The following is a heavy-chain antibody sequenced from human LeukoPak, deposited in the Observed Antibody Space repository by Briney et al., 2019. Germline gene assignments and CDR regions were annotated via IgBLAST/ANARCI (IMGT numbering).Heavy chain of an antibody. CDR1: GFTFSSYS. CDR3: ARVAIFGVVIPGGVDY. Sequence: GGSLRLSCAASGFTFSSYSMNWVRQAPGKGLEWVSYISSSSSTIYYADSVKGRFTISRDNAKNSLYLQMNSLRAEDTAVYYCARVAIFGVVIPGGVDYWGQGTLVTVSS. V-gene: IGHV3-48*01. D-gene: IGHD3-3*01. J-gene: IGHJ4*02. CDR2: ISSSSSTI.